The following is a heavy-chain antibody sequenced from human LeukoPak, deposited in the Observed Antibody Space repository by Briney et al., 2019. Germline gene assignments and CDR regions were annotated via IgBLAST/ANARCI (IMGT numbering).Heavy chain of an antibody. CDR2: IIPIFGTA. Sequence: SVKVSCXASGGTFSNYAISWVRQARGQGLEWMAGIIPIFGTANYAQKFQGRVTITTDESTSTAYMELSSLRSEDTAVYYCARGAWGIAAGYYMDVWGKGTTVTVSS. CDR3: ARGAWGIAAGYYMDV. D-gene: IGHD6-13*01. J-gene: IGHJ6*03. V-gene: IGHV1-69*05. CDR1: GGTFSNYA.